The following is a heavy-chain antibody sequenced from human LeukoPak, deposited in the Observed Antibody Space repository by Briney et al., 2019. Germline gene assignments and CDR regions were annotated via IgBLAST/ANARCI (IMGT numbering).Heavy chain of an antibody. CDR1: GFTFDDYA. V-gene: IGHV3-9*01. CDR3: ARDLFPSNDYVWGSYRYPVDY. Sequence: GRSLRLSCAASGFTFDDYAMHWVRQAPGKGLEWVSGISWNSGSIGYADSVKGRFTISRDNAKNSLYLQMNSLRAEDTAVYYCARDLFPSNDYVWGSYRYPVDYWGQGTLVTVSS. J-gene: IGHJ4*02. CDR2: ISWNSGSI. D-gene: IGHD3-16*02.